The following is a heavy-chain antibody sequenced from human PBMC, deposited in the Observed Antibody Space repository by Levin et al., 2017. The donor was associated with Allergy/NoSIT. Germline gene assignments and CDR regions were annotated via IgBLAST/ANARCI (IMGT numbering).Heavy chain of an antibody. J-gene: IGHJ5*02. D-gene: IGHD2-2*01. V-gene: IGHV4-31*03. CDR2: INYSGST. CDR1: GGSISSGGYY. Sequence: SETLSLTCTVSGGSISSGGYYWSWIRQHPGMGLEWIGYINYSGSTYYNPSLKSRVTISVDTSKNQFSLKLSSVTAADTAVYYCARSRGCSSTSCYSPGGWCDPWGQGTLVTVSA. CDR3: ARSRGCSSTSCYSPGGWCDP.